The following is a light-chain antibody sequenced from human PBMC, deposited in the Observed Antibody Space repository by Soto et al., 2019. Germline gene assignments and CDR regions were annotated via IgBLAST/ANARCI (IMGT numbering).Light chain of an antibody. V-gene: IGLV2-14*01. Sequence: QSALPQPASVSGSPGQSITISCTGTSSDVGGFNYVSWYQQYPGEAPKLLIYEVSNRPSGVSSRFSGSKSGNTASLTISGLQADDEGDYYCSSFTTSHTWVFGGGTELSVL. CDR3: SSFTTSHTWV. J-gene: IGLJ3*02. CDR1: SSDVGGFNY. CDR2: EVS.